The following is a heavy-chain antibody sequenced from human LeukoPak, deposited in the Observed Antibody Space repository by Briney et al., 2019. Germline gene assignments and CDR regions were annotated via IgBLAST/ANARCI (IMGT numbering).Heavy chain of an antibody. CDR3: ARESGGVLSYLDS. D-gene: IGHD1-26*01. V-gene: IGHV1-2*02. Sequence: ASVKVSCKASGYIFTDYYIHWVRQAPGQGPQWMGWISPDSGERNYAQQFQGRVAMTSDTSISTAYMELTRLTSDDTAVYYCARESGGVLSYLDSWGQGTLVAVS. CDR1: GYIFTDYY. J-gene: IGHJ4*02. CDR2: ISPDSGER.